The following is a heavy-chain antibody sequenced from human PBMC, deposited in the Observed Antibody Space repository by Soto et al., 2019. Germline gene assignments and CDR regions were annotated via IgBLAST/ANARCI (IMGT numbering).Heavy chain of an antibody. D-gene: IGHD3-10*01. J-gene: IGHJ5*02. CDR1: GVSISGGNW. CDR3: ARVLSGNKEWFDP. CDR2: IYDIGSM. V-gene: IGHV4-4*02. Sequence: QVQLQESGPGLVKPSGTLSLTCAVSGVSISGGNWWSWVRQPPGKGPEWIGEIYDIGSMTYNPSLKSRVTISIDKSKNQCSLRLTSVTAADSAVYYCARVLSGNKEWFDPGGQGTLVTVSS.